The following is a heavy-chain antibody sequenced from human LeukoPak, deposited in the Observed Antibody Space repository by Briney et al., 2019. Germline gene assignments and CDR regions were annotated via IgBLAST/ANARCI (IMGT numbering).Heavy chain of an antibody. CDR3: ARDAVVPAATVGNYYYYMDV. Sequence: SETLSLTCTVSGGSISSYYLSWIRQPPGKGLEWVGYIYYSGSTNYNPSLKSRVTISVDTSKNQFSLKLSSVTAADTAVYYCARDAVVPAATVGNYYYYMDVWGKGTTVTVSS. J-gene: IGHJ6*03. V-gene: IGHV4-59*01. D-gene: IGHD2-2*01. CDR1: GGSISSYY. CDR2: IYYSGST.